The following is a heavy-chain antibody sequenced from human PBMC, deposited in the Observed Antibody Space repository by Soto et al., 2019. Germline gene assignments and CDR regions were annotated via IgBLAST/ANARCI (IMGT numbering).Heavy chain of an antibody. D-gene: IGHD3-16*02. Sequence: ASVKVSCKVSGYTLTELSMHWVRQAPGKGLDWMGGFDPEDGETIYAQKFQGRVTMTEDTSTDTAYMELSSLRSEDTAVYYCATARVYDYIWGSYRSYFDYWGQGTLVTVSS. CDR2: FDPEDGET. CDR1: GYTLTELS. J-gene: IGHJ4*02. V-gene: IGHV1-24*01. CDR3: ATARVYDYIWGSYRSYFDY.